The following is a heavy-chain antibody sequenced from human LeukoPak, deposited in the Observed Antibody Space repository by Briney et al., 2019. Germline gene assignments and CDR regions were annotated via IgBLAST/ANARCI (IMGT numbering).Heavy chain of an antibody. CDR2: ISSSGSNI. V-gene: IGHV3-48*03. J-gene: IGHJ4*02. D-gene: IGHD2/OR15-2a*01. Sequence: GGSLRLSCAASGFTFSSHEMNWVRQAPGKGLERVSYISSSGSNIYYADSVKGRFTISRDNAKNSLYLQMKNLRAEDTAVYYCVINDYWGQGTLVTVSS. CDR3: VINDY. CDR1: GFTFSSHE.